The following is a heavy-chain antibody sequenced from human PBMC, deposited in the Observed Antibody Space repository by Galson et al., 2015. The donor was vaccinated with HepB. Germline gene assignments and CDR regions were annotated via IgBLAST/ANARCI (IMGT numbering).Heavy chain of an antibody. CDR2: ISYDGSNK. CDR1: GFTFSSYG. CDR3: AKDPSHYYGSGSYYNEVDY. V-gene: IGHV3-30*18. J-gene: IGHJ4*02. Sequence: SLRLSCAASGFTFSSYGMHWVRQAPGKGLEWVAVISYDGSNKYYADSAKGRFTISRDNSKNTLYLQMNSLRAEDTAVYYCAKDPSHYYGSGSYYNEVDYWGQGTLVTVSS. D-gene: IGHD3-10*01.